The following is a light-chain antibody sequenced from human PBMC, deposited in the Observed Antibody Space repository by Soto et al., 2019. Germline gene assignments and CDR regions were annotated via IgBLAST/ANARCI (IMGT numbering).Light chain of an antibody. CDR3: SSYAGSNIVV. J-gene: IGLJ2*01. V-gene: IGLV2-8*01. CDR1: SSDVGGYNY. CDR2: EVS. Sequence: QSVLTQPPSASGSPGQSVTISCTGTSSDVGGYNYVSWYQQHPGKAPKLMIYEVSKRPSGVPVRFSGSKSGNTASLTVSGLQAEDEADYYCSSYAGSNIVVFGGGTKLTVL.